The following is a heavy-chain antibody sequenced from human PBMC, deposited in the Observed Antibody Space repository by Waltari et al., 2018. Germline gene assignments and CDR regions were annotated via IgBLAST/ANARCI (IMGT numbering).Heavy chain of an antibody. D-gene: IGHD6-19*01. CDR3: TKRAESNGWTGWIFDY. J-gene: IGHJ4*02. CDR2: NSDSGGNT. V-gene: IGHV3-23*01. Sequence: EVQLLESGGGLVQPGGSLRLSCAASGSTFSSYAMSWVRQAPGKGLEWVSANSDSGGNTYYADSVKGRFTISRDNSKNTLYLQMNSLRAEDTAVYYCTKRAESNGWTGWIFDYWGQGTLVTVSS. CDR1: GSTFSSYA.